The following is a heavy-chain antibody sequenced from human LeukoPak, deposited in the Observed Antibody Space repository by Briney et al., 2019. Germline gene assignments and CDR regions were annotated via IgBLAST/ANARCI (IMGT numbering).Heavy chain of an antibody. J-gene: IGHJ4*02. D-gene: IGHD2-2*01. V-gene: IGHV4-39*01. CDR2: IYYSGST. CDR3: AGPSGYCSSTSCPFDY. Sequence: SETLSLTCTVSGGSISSSSYYWGWIRQPPGKGLEWIGSIYYSGSTYYNPSLKSRVTISVDTSKNQFPLKLSSVTAADTAVYYCAGPSGYCSSTSCPFDYWGQGTLVTVSS. CDR1: GGSISSSSYY.